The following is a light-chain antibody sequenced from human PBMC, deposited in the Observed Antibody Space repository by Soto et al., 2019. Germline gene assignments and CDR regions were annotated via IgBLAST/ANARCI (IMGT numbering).Light chain of an antibody. CDR2: DVS. CDR1: SSDVGGYNY. J-gene: IGLJ2*01. CDR3: SSSTTGSTPVV. V-gene: IGLV2-14*01. Sequence: QSVLTQPASVSGSPGQSITISCTGTSSDVGGYNYVSWYQQHPGKAPKFMIYDVSNRPSGVSDRFSGSKSGNTASLTISGLQAEDEADYYCSSSTTGSTPVVFGVGTKVTVL.